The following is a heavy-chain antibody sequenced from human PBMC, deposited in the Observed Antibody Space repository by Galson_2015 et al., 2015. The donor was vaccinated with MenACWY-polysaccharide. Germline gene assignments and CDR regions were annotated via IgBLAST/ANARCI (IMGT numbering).Heavy chain of an antibody. V-gene: IGHV3-53*01. CDR1: GFTVSSNY. J-gene: IGHJ5*02. CDR3: ARGLGYNWFDP. Sequence: SLRLSCAASGFTVSSNYMSWVRQAPGKGLEWVSVVYSGGSTYYADSVKGRFTISRDNSKNTLYLQMNSLRAEDTAVYYCARGLGYNWFDPWGQGTLVTVSS. D-gene: IGHD2-21*01. CDR2: VYSGGST.